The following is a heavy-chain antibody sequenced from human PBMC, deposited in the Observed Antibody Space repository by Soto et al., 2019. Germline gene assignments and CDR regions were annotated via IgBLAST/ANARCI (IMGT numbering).Heavy chain of an antibody. J-gene: IGHJ5*02. D-gene: IGHD1-1*01. CDR3: ARLGGTGKTPVAAGWFDP. Sequence: PGGSLRLSCAASGFTFSSYAMSWVRQAPGKGLEWGSAISGSGGSTYYADSVKGRFTISRDNSKNTLYLQMNSLRAADTAVYYCARLGGTGKTPVAAGWFDPWGQGTLVTVSS. V-gene: IGHV3-23*01. CDR1: GFTFSSYA. CDR2: ISGSGGST.